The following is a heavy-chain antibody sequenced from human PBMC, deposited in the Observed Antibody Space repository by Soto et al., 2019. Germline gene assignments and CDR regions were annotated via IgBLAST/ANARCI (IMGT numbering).Heavy chain of an antibody. CDR1: GFTFSSYA. Sequence: PGGSLRLSCAASGFTFSSYAMSWVRQAPGKGLEWVSGISGSGVGTYYADSVKGRFTISRDNSKNTLYLQMNNVRAEDTAVYYCAKSPDIVVIVAANDYWGQGTLVTVSS. J-gene: IGHJ4*02. CDR3: AKSPDIVVIVAANDY. CDR2: ISGSGVGT. V-gene: IGHV3-23*01. D-gene: IGHD2-15*01.